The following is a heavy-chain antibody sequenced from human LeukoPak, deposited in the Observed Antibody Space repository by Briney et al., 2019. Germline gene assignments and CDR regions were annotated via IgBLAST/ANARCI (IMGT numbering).Heavy chain of an antibody. CDR2: IKQDGSEK. D-gene: IGHD7-27*01. Sequence: GGSLRLSCAASGFTFSSYWMSWVRQAPGKGLEWVANIKQDGSEKYNVDSVKGRFTISRDNAKNSLYLQMNSLRAEDTAVYYCARFSLTGDLGYFDYWGQGTLVTVSS. J-gene: IGHJ4*02. V-gene: IGHV3-7*01. CDR3: ARFSLTGDLGYFDY. CDR1: GFTFSSYW.